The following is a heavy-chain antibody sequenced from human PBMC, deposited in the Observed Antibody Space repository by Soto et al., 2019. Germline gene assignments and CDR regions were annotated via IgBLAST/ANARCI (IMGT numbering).Heavy chain of an antibody. CDR2: IKQDGSEK. CDR3: ARSRDFTPYLYGMDV. D-gene: IGHD2-2*01. Sequence: PGGSLRLSCAASGFTFSSYWMSWVRQAPGKGPEWVANIKQDGSEKYYVDSVKGRFTISRDNAKNSLYLQMNSLRAEDTAVYYCARSRDFTPYLYGMDVWGQGTTVTVSS. V-gene: IGHV3-7*01. CDR1: GFTFSSYW. J-gene: IGHJ6*02.